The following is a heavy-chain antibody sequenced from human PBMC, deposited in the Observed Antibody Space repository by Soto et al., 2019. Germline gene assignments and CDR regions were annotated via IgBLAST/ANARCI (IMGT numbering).Heavy chain of an antibody. Sequence: GGSLRLSCAASGFTFSSYSMNWVRQAPGKGLEWVSSISSSSSYIYYADSVKGRFTISRDNAKNSLYLQMNSLRAEDTAVYYCASGIPADRIAVAGPDYWGQGTLVTVSS. CDR1: GFTFSSYS. J-gene: IGHJ4*02. D-gene: IGHD6-19*01. V-gene: IGHV3-21*01. CDR2: ISSSSSYI. CDR3: ASGIPADRIAVAGPDY.